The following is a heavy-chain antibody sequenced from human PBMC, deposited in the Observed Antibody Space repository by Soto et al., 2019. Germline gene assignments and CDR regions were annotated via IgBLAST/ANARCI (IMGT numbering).Heavy chain of an antibody. Sequence: VGSLRLSCAAPGFTFSSYGMHWVRQAPGNGLEWVAVIWYDGSNKYYADSVKGRFTISRDNSKNTLYLQMNSLRAEDTAVYYCARDDRFGELTYYYYYYMDVWGKGTTVTVSS. CDR3: ARDDRFGELTYYYYYYMDV. CDR1: GFTFSSYG. D-gene: IGHD3-10*01. V-gene: IGHV3-33*01. J-gene: IGHJ6*03. CDR2: IWYDGSNK.